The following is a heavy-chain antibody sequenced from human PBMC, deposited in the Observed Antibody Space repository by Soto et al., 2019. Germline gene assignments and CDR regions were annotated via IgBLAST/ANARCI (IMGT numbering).Heavy chain of an antibody. CDR2: ISAYNGNT. J-gene: IGHJ5*02. V-gene: IGHV1-18*04. CDR3: AREARDIVVVLAATDPYHWFDP. D-gene: IGHD2-15*01. Sequence: QVQLVQSGAEVKKPGASVKVSCKASGYTFTSYGISWVRQAPGQGLEWMGWISAYNGNTNYAQKLQGRVTMTTDTSTITSYMELRSLRSDDTALYYCAREARDIVVVLAATDPYHWFDPWGQGTLVTDSS. CDR1: GYTFTSYG.